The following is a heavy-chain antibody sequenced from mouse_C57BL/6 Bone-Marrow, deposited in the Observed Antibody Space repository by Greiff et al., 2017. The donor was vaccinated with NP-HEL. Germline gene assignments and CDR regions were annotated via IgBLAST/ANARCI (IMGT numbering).Heavy chain of an antibody. V-gene: IGHV14-4*01. Sequence: EVQLQQSGAELVRPGASVKLSCTASGFNIKDDYMHWVKQRPEQGLEWIGWIDPENGDTEYASKFQGKATITAATSSNTASLQLSSLTSEDTAVYYCTTGGNPAWFAYWGQGTLVTVSA. J-gene: IGHJ3*01. D-gene: IGHD2-1*01. CDR3: TTGGNPAWFAY. CDR2: IDPENGDT. CDR1: GFNIKDDY.